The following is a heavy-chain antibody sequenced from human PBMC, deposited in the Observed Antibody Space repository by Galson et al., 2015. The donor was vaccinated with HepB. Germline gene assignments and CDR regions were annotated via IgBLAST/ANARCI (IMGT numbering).Heavy chain of an antibody. J-gene: IGHJ4*02. V-gene: IGHV3-74*01. Sequence: SLRLSCAASGFTFDDYAMHWVRQDPGKGLVWVSRINSDGSSTSYADSVKGRFTISRDNAKNTLYLQMNSLRAEDTAVYYCVRDLGHGDNWGQGTLVTVSS. CDR1: GFTFDDYA. CDR3: VRDLGHGDN. D-gene: IGHD7-27*01. CDR2: INSDGSST.